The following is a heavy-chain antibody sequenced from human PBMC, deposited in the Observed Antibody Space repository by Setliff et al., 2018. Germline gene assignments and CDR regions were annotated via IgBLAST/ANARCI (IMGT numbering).Heavy chain of an antibody. J-gene: IGHJ4*02. CDR3: LRLVRYCTKIACQATSGDEV. CDR2: ISAYNGKT. V-gene: IGHV1-18*01. CDR1: GGMSGTYS. D-gene: IGHD2-8*01. Sequence: ASVKVSCKASGGMSGTYSISRVRQAPGQGLEWMGWISAYNGKTYFAQKFQDRITLTTDTSTNTGYLELRGLRSDDTAVYYCLRLVRYCTKIACQATSGDEVWGLGTLVTVSS.